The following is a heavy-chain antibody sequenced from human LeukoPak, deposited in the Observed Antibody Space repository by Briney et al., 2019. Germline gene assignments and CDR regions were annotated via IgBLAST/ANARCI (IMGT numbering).Heavy chain of an antibody. V-gene: IGHV3-23*01. Sequence: GGSLRLSCAAFGFTFSNYWMTWVRQAPGKGLEWVSAISGSGSTIYYADSVKGRFTISRDNSKNTLYLQMNSLRVEDTAIYYCAKGGRLDAFDIWGEGTTGTVSS. J-gene: IGHJ3*02. CDR1: GFTFSNYW. CDR3: AKGGRLDAFDI. CDR2: ISGSGSTI. D-gene: IGHD1-26*01.